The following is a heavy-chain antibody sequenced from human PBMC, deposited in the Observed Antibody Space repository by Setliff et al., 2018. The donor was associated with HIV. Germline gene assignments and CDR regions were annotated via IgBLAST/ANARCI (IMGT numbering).Heavy chain of an antibody. J-gene: IGHJ4*02. V-gene: IGHV1-69*10. Sequence: ASVKVSCKASGGTFSSYAISWVRQAPGQGLEWMGGIIPIVDIAKYAQKFQDRVTITADKSTSTAFMELSSLRSEDTAVYYCARDLREGERYFDWLPDYWGQGTLVTVSS. CDR1: GGTFSSYA. CDR2: IIPIVDIA. CDR3: ARDLREGERYFDWLPDY. D-gene: IGHD3-9*01.